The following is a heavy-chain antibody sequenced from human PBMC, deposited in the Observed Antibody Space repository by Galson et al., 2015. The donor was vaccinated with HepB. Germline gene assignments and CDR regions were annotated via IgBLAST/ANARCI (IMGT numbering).Heavy chain of an antibody. CDR3: GYCSGGSCYGGFDY. J-gene: IGHJ4*02. V-gene: IGHV3-11*03. Sequence: SLRLSCAASGFTFSDYYMSWIRQAPGKGLEWVPYISSSSSYTNYADSVKGRFTISRDNAKNSLYLQMNSLRAEDTAVYYCGYCSGGSCYGGFDYWGQGTLVTVSS. CDR1: GFTFSDYY. D-gene: IGHD2-15*01. CDR2: ISSSSSYT.